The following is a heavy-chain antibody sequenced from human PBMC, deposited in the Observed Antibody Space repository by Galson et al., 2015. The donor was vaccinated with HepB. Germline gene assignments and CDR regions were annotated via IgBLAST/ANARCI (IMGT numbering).Heavy chain of an antibody. CDR2: ISSSSSYI. Sequence: SLRLYCAASGFTFSSYSMNWVRQAPGKGLEWVSSISSSSSYIYYADSVKGRFTVSRDDAKKSVFLQMNSLRADDTAMYYCSRDDYASGSYGSWGQGTLVTVSS. D-gene: IGHD3-10*01. CDR3: SRDDYASGSYGS. CDR1: GFTFSSYS. V-gene: IGHV3-21*04. J-gene: IGHJ4*02.